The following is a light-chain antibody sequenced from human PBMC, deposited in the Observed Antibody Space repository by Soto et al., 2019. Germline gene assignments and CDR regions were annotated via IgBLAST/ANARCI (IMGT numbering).Light chain of an antibody. Sequence: EIVLTQSPCTVSFSPTERFTLSCRASQSISINLAWYQHKPGQAPRLLIHGASTRATGVPARISGSGSGTEFTLTISSLQSEDFAVYYCQQFRNWPWTFGQGTKVDIK. V-gene: IGKV3D-15*01. CDR2: GAS. CDR3: QQFRNWPWT. CDR1: QSISIN. J-gene: IGKJ1*01.